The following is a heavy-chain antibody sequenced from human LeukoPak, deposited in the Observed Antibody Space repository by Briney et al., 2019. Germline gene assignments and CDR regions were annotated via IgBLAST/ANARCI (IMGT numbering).Heavy chain of an antibody. Sequence: GGSLRLSCTASGFTFGDYAMSWFRQAPGKGLEWVGFIRSKAYGGTTEYAASVKGRFTISRDDSKNMVYLQMNSLRPEDTAVYYCARTREQWQVLDYWGQGTLVTVSS. CDR3: ARTREQWQVLDY. V-gene: IGHV3-49*03. CDR1: GFTFGDYA. J-gene: IGHJ4*02. D-gene: IGHD6-19*01. CDR2: IRSKAYGGTT.